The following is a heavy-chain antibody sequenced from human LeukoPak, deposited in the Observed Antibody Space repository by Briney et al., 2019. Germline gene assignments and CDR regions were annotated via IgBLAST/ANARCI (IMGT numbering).Heavy chain of an antibody. CDR1: GFTFNTYG. D-gene: IGHD2-15*01. CDR3: APYCTGVICYLFDY. Sequence: GGSLRLSCEASGFTFNTYGMNWVRQAPGKGLEWVSGISGGGNSTYYANSLKGRFTISRDISKSTVYLQMNSLRVEDTALYYCAPYCTGVICYLFDYWGHGTLVTV. V-gene: IGHV3-23*01. J-gene: IGHJ4*01. CDR2: ISGGGNST.